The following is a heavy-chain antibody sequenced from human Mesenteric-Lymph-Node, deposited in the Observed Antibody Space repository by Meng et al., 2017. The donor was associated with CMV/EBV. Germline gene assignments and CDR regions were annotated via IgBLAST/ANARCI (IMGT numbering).Heavy chain of an antibody. CDR1: GGSFSGYY. CDR2: INHSGST. Sequence: PSAPLSLTCVVYGGSFSGYYWNWIRQPPGKGLEWIGEINHSGSTNYNPSLKSRVTISVDTSKNQFSLKLSSVTAADTAVYYCARGNDWGQGTLVTVSS. V-gene: IGHV4-34*01. J-gene: IGHJ4*02. D-gene: IGHD1-1*01. CDR3: ARGND.